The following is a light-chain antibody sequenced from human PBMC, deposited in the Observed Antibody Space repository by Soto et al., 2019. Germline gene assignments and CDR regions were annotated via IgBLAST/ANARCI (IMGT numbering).Light chain of an antibody. V-gene: IGKV1-39*01. CDR3: QHGYSTLT. CDR2: AAS. J-gene: IGKJ5*01. CDR1: QSISSY. Sequence: DIQMTQSPSSLSASVGDRVTITCRASQSISSYLNWYQQKPGKAPKRLIYAASSLHSGVPSRFSGSGSRTDDTLNISSQQPEDLATYDCQHGYSTLTCGQGTRLEIK.